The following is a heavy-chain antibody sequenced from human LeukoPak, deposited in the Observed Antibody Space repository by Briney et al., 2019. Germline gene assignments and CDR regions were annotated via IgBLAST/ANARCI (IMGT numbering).Heavy chain of an antibody. J-gene: IGHJ4*02. Sequence: SETLSLTCTVSGGSISSYYWSWIRQPPGKGLEWIGYIYYSGSTNYNPSLKSRVTISVDTSKNQFSLNLNSVTAADTAVYYCATYYDILSGYTFDYWGQGTLVAVSS. CDR1: GGSISSYY. CDR2: IYYSGST. D-gene: IGHD3-9*01. V-gene: IGHV4-59*12. CDR3: ATYYDILSGYTFDY.